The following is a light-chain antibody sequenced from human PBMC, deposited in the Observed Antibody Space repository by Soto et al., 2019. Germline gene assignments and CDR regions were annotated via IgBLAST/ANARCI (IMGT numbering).Light chain of an antibody. CDR2: KAS. Sequence: DIQMTQSPSTLSASVGDRVTITCRASQSMNSWLAWYQQKPGKAPKLLIYKASSLESGVPSRFSGSGSGTEFTLTISSLQPDDFAAYYCQQYEIYPITFGQGTKVEIK. J-gene: IGKJ1*01. CDR1: QSMNSW. CDR3: QQYEIYPIT. V-gene: IGKV1-5*03.